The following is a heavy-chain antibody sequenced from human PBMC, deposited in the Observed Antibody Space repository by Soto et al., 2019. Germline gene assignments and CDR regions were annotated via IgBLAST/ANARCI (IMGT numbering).Heavy chain of an antibody. J-gene: IGHJ5*02. V-gene: IGHV1-18*01. Sequence: ASVKVSFKASGCTFTNYVISWVRQAPGQGLEWMGWISAYDGNTNYAQKLQGRVTMTTDTSTSTAYMELRSLRSDDTAVYYCARGVGAGSYYNQYNWFDPWGQRTLVTVSS. D-gene: IGHD3-10*01. CDR3: ARGVGAGSYYNQYNWFDP. CDR2: ISAYDGNT. CDR1: GCTFTNYV.